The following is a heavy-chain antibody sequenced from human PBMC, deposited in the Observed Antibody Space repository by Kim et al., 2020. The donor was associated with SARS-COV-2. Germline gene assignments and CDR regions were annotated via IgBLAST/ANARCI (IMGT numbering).Heavy chain of an antibody. CDR2: SNHSGST. Sequence: SETLSLTCAVYGGSFSGYYWSWICQPPGKGLEGMWESNHSGSTNYNPSPKSRVTISVDTSKNQFSLKLTSVTAADTAVYFCARRLSNTTGWGTHYCVLWGQGTLVTVSS. CDR3: ARRLSNTTGWGTHYCVL. D-gene: IGHD3-10*01. V-gene: IGHV4-34*01. J-gene: IGHJ4*02. CDR1: GGSFSGYY.